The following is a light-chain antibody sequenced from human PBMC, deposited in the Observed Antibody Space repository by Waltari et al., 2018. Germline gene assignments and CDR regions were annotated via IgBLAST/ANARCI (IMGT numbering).Light chain of an antibody. CDR3: AACDSSLSAVV. J-gene: IGLJ2*01. CDR2: KND. V-gene: IGLV1-47*01. CDR1: NSNIGSNH. Sequence: QSVLTPPPSASGTPGQRVTISCSGSNSNIGSNHVYWYQQLPGTAPKLLIHKNDQRPSAVPDRFSGSKSSTSAALAISGLRSEDEADYYCAACDSSLSAVVFGGGTKVTVL.